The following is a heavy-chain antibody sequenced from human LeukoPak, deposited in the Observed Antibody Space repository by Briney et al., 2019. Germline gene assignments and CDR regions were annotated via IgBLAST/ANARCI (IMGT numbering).Heavy chain of an antibody. J-gene: IGHJ4*02. CDR2: ITHRGTT. D-gene: IGHD2-2*01. CDR3: AVLGYCSSASCYAIPI. Sequence: PSETLSLTCAVYGGSFSSYYWTWVRQPPGKGLEWIGEITHRGTTHYNPSLKSRVTISVDTRFALKLTSVTAADTAVYYCAVLGYCSSASCYAIPIWGQGSLVTVSS. V-gene: IGHV4-34*01. CDR1: GGSFSSYY.